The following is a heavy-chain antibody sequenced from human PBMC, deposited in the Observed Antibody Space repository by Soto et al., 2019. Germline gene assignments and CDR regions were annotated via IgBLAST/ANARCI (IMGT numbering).Heavy chain of an antibody. CDR3: TSSSERGY. Sequence: QVQLVQSGAEVKKPGASVKVSCKASGYTYTEYPVHWVRQAPGQGLEWMGWINVGNGNAKYSQKFQGRVTMTRDTCASTAYMELSSLGSEDPAVYYCTSSSERGYWGQGTLVTVSS. J-gene: IGHJ4*02. V-gene: IGHV1-3*01. CDR2: INVGNGNA. CDR1: GYTYTEYP.